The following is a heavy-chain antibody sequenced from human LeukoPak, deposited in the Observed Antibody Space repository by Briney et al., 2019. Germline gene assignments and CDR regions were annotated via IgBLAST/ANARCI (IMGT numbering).Heavy chain of an antibody. CDR1: GGSFSGYY. Sequence: PSETLSLTCAVYGGSFSGYYWSWIRQPPGKGLEWIGEINHSGSTNYNPSLKSRVTILVDTSKNQFSLKLSSVTAADTAVYYCARGQSRYYDFWSGYSQPFDYWGQGTLVTVSS. D-gene: IGHD3-3*01. J-gene: IGHJ4*02. CDR3: ARGQSRYYDFWSGYSQPFDY. CDR2: INHSGST. V-gene: IGHV4-34*01.